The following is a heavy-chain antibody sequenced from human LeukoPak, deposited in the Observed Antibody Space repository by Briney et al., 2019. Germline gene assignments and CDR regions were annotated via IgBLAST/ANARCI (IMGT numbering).Heavy chain of an antibody. D-gene: IGHD6-13*01. Sequence: GGSLRLSCAASGFTFSSYSMNWVRQAPGKGLEWVSSISSSSSYIYYADSVKGRFTISRDNAKNSLYLQMNSLRAEDTAVYYCAREHSSSWYSGRYFDYWGQGTLVTVSS. J-gene: IGHJ4*02. CDR1: GFTFSSYS. V-gene: IGHV3-21*01. CDR2: ISSSSSYI. CDR3: AREHSSSWYSGRYFDY.